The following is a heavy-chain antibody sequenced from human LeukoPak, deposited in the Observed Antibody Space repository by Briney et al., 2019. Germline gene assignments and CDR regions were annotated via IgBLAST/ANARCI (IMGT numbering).Heavy chain of an antibody. Sequence: SETLSLTCTVSGGSISSSSYYWGWIRQPPGKGLEWIGSICYSGSTYYNPSLKSRVTISVDTSKNQFSLKLSSVTAADTAVYYCAREYSSSFDPWGQGTLVTVSS. CDR3: AREYSSSFDP. J-gene: IGHJ5*02. CDR2: ICYSGST. V-gene: IGHV4-39*02. D-gene: IGHD6-6*01. CDR1: GGSISSSSYY.